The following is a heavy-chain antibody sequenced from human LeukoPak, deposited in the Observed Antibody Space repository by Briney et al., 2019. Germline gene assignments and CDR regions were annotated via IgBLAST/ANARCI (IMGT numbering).Heavy chain of an antibody. CDR2: IYPSGNT. Sequence: SETLSLTCTVSGYSISSAYYWGWIRQPPGKGLEWIGTIYPSGNTFYNPSLKSRVTISLDTSKNHFSLKVHSVTAADTAVYYCAREDDTIADNTFDIWGQGTVVTVSS. V-gene: IGHV4-38-2*02. D-gene: IGHD6-13*01. J-gene: IGHJ3*02. CDR1: GYSISSAYY. CDR3: AREDDTIADNTFDI.